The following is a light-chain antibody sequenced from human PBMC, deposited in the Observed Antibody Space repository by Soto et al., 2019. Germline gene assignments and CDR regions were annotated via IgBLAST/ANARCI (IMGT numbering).Light chain of an antibody. J-gene: IGKJ5*01. CDR3: QQYGSSPIT. CDR1: QSVSSN. V-gene: IGKV3-20*01. Sequence: EIVMTQSPATLSVSPGERATLSFGAIQSVSSNLAWYQQKPGQAPRLLIYGASTRATGIPDRFRGSGSGTDFTLTISRLEPEDFAVYYCQQYGSSPITFGQGTRLEIK. CDR2: GAS.